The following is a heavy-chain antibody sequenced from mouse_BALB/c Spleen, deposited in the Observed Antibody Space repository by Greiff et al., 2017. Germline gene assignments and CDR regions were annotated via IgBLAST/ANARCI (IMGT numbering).Heavy chain of an antibody. V-gene: IGHV3-8*02. CDR2: ISYSGST. CDR3: ARAGSYPYYFDY. CDR1: GDSITSGY. J-gene: IGHJ2*01. Sequence: EVKLVESGPSLVKPSQTLSLTCSVTGDSITSGYWNWIRKFPGNKLEYMGYISYSGSTYYNPSLKSRISITRDTSKNQYYLQLNSVTTEDTATYYCARAGSYPYYFDYWGQGTTLTVSS. D-gene: IGHD1-1*02.